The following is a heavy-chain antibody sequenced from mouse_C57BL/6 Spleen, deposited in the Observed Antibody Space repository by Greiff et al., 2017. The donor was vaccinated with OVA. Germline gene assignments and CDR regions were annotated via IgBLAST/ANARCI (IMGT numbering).Heavy chain of an antibody. CDR3: AREYYYGSSPYFDV. J-gene: IGHJ1*03. CDR2: ISSGSSTI. CDR1: GFTFSDYG. V-gene: IGHV5-17*01. D-gene: IGHD1-1*01. Sequence: EVQLQQSGGGLVKPGGSLKLSCAASGFTFSDYGMHWVRQAPEKGLEWVAYISSGSSTIYYADTVKGRFTISRDNAKNTLFLQMTSLRSEDTAMYYCAREYYYGSSPYFDVWGTGTTVTVSS.